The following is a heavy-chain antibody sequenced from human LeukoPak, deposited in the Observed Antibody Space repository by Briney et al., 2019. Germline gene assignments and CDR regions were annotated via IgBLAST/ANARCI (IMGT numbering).Heavy chain of an antibody. Sequence: GGSLRLSCAASGFTFSSYAMSWVRQAPGKGLEWVSAISGSGGTTYYADSVKGRFTVSRDNSRNALYLQMNSPRADDTAVYYCAKDHSMVRGISLFDYWGQGTLVTVSS. CDR3: AKDHSMVRGISLFDY. D-gene: IGHD3-10*01. V-gene: IGHV3-23*01. J-gene: IGHJ4*02. CDR1: GFTFSSYA. CDR2: ISGSGGTT.